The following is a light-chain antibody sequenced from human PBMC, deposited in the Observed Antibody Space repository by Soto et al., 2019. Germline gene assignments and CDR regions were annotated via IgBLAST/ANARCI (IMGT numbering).Light chain of an antibody. Sequence: EIVMTQSPATLSVSPGEKATRSCRASQSVSSNLAWYQQKHGQAPRLLIYGASTRATGIPARFSGSGSGTEFTLTISSLQSEDFATYDCQQSYSTPGTFGQGTRLEIK. V-gene: IGKV3-15*01. CDR3: QQSYSTPGT. CDR1: QSVSSN. J-gene: IGKJ5*01. CDR2: GAS.